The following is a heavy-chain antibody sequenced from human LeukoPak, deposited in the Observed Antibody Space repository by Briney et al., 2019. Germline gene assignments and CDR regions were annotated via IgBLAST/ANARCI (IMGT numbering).Heavy chain of an antibody. Sequence: GASVKVSCKASGYTFTSYGISWVRQAPGQGLEWMGWISAYNGNTNYAQKLQGRVTMTTDTTTSTAYMELRSLRSDDTAVYYCARDPEDGSGSYYSRYFQHWGQGTLVTVSS. V-gene: IGHV1-18*01. CDR2: ISAYNGNT. CDR3: ARDPEDGSGSYYSRYFQH. J-gene: IGHJ1*01. D-gene: IGHD3-10*01. CDR1: GYTFTSYG.